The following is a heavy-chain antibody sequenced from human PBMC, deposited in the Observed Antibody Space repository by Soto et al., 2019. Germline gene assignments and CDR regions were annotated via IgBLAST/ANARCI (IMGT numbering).Heavy chain of an antibody. CDR3: ARHPRDDYNYGGSGIFDY. D-gene: IGHD4-4*01. CDR1: GGSISSRTFW. CDR2: MYYSGSS. V-gene: IGHV4-39*01. J-gene: IGHJ4*02. Sequence: QLQLQESGPGLVKPSETLSLTCSVSGGSISSRTFWWAWIRQPPGKGLESIGDMYYSGSSYSSPYLKSRVTLSVDTSKNQLSVKLKSVAAADTAVYYCARHPRDDYNYGGSGIFDYWGQGTLVNVSS.